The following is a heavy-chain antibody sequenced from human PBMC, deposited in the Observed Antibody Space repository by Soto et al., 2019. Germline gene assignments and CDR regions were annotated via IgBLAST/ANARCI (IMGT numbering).Heavy chain of an antibody. J-gene: IGHJ5*02. CDR2: INGGAGDT. Sequence: QVQLVQSGAEVRKPGASVKISCKASGYTFTSYAIHWLRQAPGQRLEWMGWINGGAGDTRYSVNFQSRVNFTSDTAATTAFMDLSSLSSADTAIYYCARSPSRMAAETQLDPWGQGTLVTVSS. CDR3: ARSPSRMAAETQLDP. D-gene: IGHD6-6*01. V-gene: IGHV1-3*01. CDR1: GYTFTSYA.